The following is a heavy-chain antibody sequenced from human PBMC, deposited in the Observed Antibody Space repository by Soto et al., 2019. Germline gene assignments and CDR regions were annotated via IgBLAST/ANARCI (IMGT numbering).Heavy chain of an antibody. CDR2: IIPILGIA. D-gene: IGHD4-17*01. Sequence: QVPLVQSGAEVKQPGSSVKVSCKASGGTFSSYTISWVRQAPGQGLEWMGRIIPILGIANYAQKFQGRVTITADKSTSTAYMELSSLRSEDTAVYYCASVTVGVAFDIWGQGTMVTVSS. V-gene: IGHV1-69*02. CDR1: GGTFSSYT. CDR3: ASVTVGVAFDI. J-gene: IGHJ3*02.